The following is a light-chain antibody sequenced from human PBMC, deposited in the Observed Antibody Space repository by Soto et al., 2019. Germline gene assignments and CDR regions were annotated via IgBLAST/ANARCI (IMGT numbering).Light chain of an antibody. CDR3: QQYISFWT. V-gene: IGKV1-5*01. CDR2: DVS. J-gene: IGKJ1*01. CDR1: QSISSW. Sequence: DIPMTQSPSTLSASVGDRVTITCRASQSISSWLAWYQQKPGKAPKLLIYDVSNLESGVPSRFSGSGSGTEFTLTLSSLQPDDVATYYCQQYISFWTFGQGTKVEIK.